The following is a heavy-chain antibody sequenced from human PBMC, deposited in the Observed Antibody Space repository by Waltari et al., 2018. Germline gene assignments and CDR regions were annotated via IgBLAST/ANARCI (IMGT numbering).Heavy chain of an antibody. J-gene: IGHJ6*02. V-gene: IGHV4-34*01. CDR2: INHSGST. CDR1: GGSFSGYY. CDR3: ARAARNYYYYYGMDV. Sequence: QVQLQQWGAGLLKPSETLSLTCAVYGGSFSGYYWSWIRQPPGKGLEWIGEINHSGSTNDNPSLKSRVTISVDTSKNQFSLKLSSVTAADTAVYYCARAARNYYYYYGMDVWGQGTTVTVSS.